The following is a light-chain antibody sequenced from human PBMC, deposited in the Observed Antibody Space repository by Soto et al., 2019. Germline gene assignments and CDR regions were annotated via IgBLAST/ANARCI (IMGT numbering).Light chain of an antibody. CDR3: QKRSNWPPGGYT. V-gene: IGKV3-11*01. CDR1: QSVISY. Sequence: EIVLTQSPATLSLSPGERATLSCRASQSVISYLAWYQQKPGQAPRLLIYDASNRATGIPARFSGSGSGTDFTHTISRLEPADFEVYYCQKRSNWPPGGYTFGQGTKLEIK. J-gene: IGKJ2*01. CDR2: DAS.